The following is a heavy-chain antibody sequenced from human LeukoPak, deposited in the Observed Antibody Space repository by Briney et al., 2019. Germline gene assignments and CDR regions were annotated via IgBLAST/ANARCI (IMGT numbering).Heavy chain of an antibody. Sequence: SETLSLTCVVSGGSFSGYYWSWIRQPPGKGLEWIGEINHSGSTKYNPSLKSRVTISRDTSKNQFSLKLSSVTAADTAVYYSARVRGRGGSYVPYYYALDVWGQGTTVTVSS. J-gene: IGHJ6*02. CDR3: ARVRGRGGSYVPYYYALDV. V-gene: IGHV4-34*01. CDR2: INHSGST. CDR1: GGSFSGYY. D-gene: IGHD5-18*01.